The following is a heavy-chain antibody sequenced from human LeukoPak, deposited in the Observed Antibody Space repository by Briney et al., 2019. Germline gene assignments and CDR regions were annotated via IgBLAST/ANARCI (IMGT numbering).Heavy chain of an antibody. CDR1: GFTFGDYT. J-gene: IGHJ5*02. V-gene: IGHV3-49*04. CDR2: IRSKAYGGTT. CDR3: TRDRSGYYYNWFDL. Sequence: GGSLRLSCTASGFTFGDYTMNWVRQAPGKGLEWVGFIRSKAYGGTTEYAASVKGRFTISRDDSKTIAYLQMNSLKTEDTALYYCTRDRSGYYYNWFDLWGQGTLVTVSS. D-gene: IGHD3-22*01.